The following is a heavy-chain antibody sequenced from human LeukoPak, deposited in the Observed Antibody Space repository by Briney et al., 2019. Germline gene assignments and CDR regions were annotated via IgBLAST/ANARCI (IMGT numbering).Heavy chain of an antibody. Sequence: GGSLRLSCAASGFTFSNCAMSWVRQAPEKGLEWVSGISGSGSSTYYADSVKGRFTISRDNSENTLSLQMNSVRADDTAIYYCAKSCNSGNCYYNYWGQGTLVTVSS. V-gene: IGHV3-23*01. CDR2: ISGSGSST. D-gene: IGHD2/OR15-2a*01. J-gene: IGHJ4*02. CDR3: AKSCNSGNCYYNY. CDR1: GFTFSNCA.